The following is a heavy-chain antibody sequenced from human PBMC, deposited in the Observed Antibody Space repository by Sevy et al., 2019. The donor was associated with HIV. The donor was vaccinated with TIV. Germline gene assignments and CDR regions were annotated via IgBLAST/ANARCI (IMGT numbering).Heavy chain of an antibody. CDR2: VYYSGST. V-gene: IGHV4-39*01. CDR3: ARNSTGHSFDY. CDR1: GGSMSGSHYY. D-gene: IGHD3-22*01. Sequence: SETLSLTCTVSGGSMSGSHYYWGWIRRPPGKGLEWIGGVYYSGSTHYNPSLKSRVTISVDTSKSLLSLELTSVIATDTAVYYCARNSTGHSFDYWGHGTLVTVSS. J-gene: IGHJ4*01.